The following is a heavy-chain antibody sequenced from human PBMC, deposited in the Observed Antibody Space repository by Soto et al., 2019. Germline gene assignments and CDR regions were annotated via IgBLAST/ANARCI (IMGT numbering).Heavy chain of an antibody. CDR3: VKGSEVARQELDY. CDR1: GFSFSNCG. CDR2: ISSDGSDK. J-gene: IGHJ4*02. D-gene: IGHD2-15*01. V-gene: IGHV3-30*18. Sequence: QVQLVESGGGVVQPGRSLRLSCAASGFSFSNCGMHWVRQAPGKGLEWVAAISSDGSDKYYSESVKGRFTITRDNSKNTLFLQMNSLRVEDTAGYYCVKGSEVARQELDYWGQGTLVTVSS.